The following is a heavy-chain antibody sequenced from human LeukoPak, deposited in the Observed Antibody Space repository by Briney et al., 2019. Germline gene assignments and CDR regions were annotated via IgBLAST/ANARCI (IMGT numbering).Heavy chain of an antibody. D-gene: IGHD6-19*01. V-gene: IGHV4-34*01. CDR1: GGSFSGYY. J-gene: IGHJ3*02. Sequence: SETLSLTCAVYGGSFSGYYWSWIRQPPGKGLEWIGEINHSGSTNYNPSLKSRVTISVDTSKNQFSLKLSSVTAADTAVCYCARHVRQWLIINRPNAFDIWGQGTMVTVSS. CDR3: ARHVRQWLIINRPNAFDI. CDR2: INHSGST.